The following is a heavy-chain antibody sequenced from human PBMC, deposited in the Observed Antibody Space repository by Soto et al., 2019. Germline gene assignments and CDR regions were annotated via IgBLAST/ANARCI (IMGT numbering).Heavy chain of an antibody. CDR3: AKAPFIAVAGTLFDP. CDR2: ISGSGGST. V-gene: IGHV3-23*01. Sequence: ASVKVSCAASGFTFSSYAMSWVRQAPGKGLEWVSAISGSGGSTYYADSVKGRFTISRDNSKNTLYLQMNSLRAEDTAVYYCAKAPFIAVAGTLFDPWGQGTLVTVSS. CDR1: GFTFSSYA. D-gene: IGHD6-19*01. J-gene: IGHJ5*02.